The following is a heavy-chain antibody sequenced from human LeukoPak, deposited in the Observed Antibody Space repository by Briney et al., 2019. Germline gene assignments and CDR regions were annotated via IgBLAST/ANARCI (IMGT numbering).Heavy chain of an antibody. CDR3: AKDRQWLSSLFDY. J-gene: IGHJ4*02. CDR1: GFTFSSYA. Sequence: GGSLRLSCAASGFTFSSYAMSWVRQAPGKGLEWVSAISGSGGSTYYADSVKGRFTISRDNSKSTLYLQMNSLRAEDTAVYYCAKDRQWLSSLFDYWGQGTLVTVSS. D-gene: IGHD3-22*01. V-gene: IGHV3-23*01. CDR2: ISGSGGST.